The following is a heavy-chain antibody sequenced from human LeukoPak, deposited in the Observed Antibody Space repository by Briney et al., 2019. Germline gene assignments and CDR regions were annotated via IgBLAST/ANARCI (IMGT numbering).Heavy chain of an antibody. D-gene: IGHD4-17*01. CDR1: GFTFSSYA. CDR3: TTDHIILRSTR. Sequence: GGSLRLSCAASGFTFSSYAMNWVRQAPGKGLEWVGRIKSKTDGGTTDYAAPVKGRFTISRDDSKNTLYLQMNSLKTEDTAVYYCTTDHIILRSTRGGQGTLATVSS. CDR2: IKSKTDGGTT. J-gene: IGHJ4*02. V-gene: IGHV3-15*01.